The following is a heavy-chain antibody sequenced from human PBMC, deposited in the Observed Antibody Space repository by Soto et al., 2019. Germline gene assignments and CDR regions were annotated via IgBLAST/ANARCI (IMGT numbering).Heavy chain of an antibody. J-gene: IGHJ3*01. V-gene: IGHV4-30-2*01. CDR1: GDYISTGGWS. CDR3: ARGRRPRHLCFDF. D-gene: IGHD2-21*01. CDR2: TYHSVTT. Sequence: QVQLQESGSGLVKPSQTLSLTCGFSGDYISTGGWSRNWIRQAPGKGLEWVGLTYHSVTTYVNPSLKDRVSISVDRSKNHFSRNLTSVTAADTAVYYWARGRRPRHLCFDFWGHGAVVTVSS.